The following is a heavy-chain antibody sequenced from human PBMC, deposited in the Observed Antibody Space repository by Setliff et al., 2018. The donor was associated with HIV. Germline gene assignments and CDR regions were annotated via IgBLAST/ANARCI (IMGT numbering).Heavy chain of an antibody. D-gene: IGHD3-22*01. Sequence: GASVKVSCKVSGYTLTELSIHWVRQAPGKGLEWMGGFDPQYDKTFYAQKFQGRVTMSEDTSTDTAYVELSSLRSEDTAVYYCATRAYDSRGYLRSRVSGAAFDIWGQGTMVTVSS. J-gene: IGHJ3*02. CDR1: GYTLTELS. CDR3: ATRAYDSRGYLRSRVSGAAFDI. V-gene: IGHV1-24*01. CDR2: FDPQYDKT.